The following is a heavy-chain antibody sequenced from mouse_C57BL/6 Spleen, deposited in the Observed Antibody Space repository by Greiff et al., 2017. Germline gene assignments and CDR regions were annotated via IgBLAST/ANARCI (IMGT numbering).Heavy chain of an antibody. J-gene: IGHJ2*01. CDR3: ARSDYYGRDYFDY. D-gene: IGHD1-1*01. Sequence: VQLQQPGAELVRPGSSVKLSCKASGYTFTSYWMDWVKQRPGQGLEWIGNIYPSDSETHYNQKFKYKATLTVDKSSSTAYMQLSSLTSEDSAVYYCARSDYYGRDYFDYWGQGTTLTVSS. V-gene: IGHV1-61*01. CDR1: GYTFTSYW. CDR2: IYPSDSET.